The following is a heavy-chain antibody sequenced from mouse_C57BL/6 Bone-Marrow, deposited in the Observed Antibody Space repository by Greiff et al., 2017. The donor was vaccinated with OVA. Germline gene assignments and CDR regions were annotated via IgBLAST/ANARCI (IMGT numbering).Heavy chain of an antibody. Sequence: EVQVVESGGGLVKPGGSLKLSCAASGFTFSDYGMHWVRQAPEKGLEWVAYISSGSSTIYYADTVKGRVTISRDNAKHTLFLQMTSLRSEDTALYYCARPGRQLRLCAGWGQGTLVTVSA. J-gene: IGHJ3*01. D-gene: IGHD3-2*02. CDR3: ARPGRQLRLCAG. V-gene: IGHV5-17*01. CDR1: GFTFSDYG. CDR2: ISSGSSTI.